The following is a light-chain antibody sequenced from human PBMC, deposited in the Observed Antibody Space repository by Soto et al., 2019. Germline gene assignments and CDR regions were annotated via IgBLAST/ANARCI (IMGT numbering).Light chain of an antibody. Sequence: DVQMTQSPSSLSAFVGDRVTITCRASQGIAPYLAWFQQKPGKVPKLLIYATSTLQSGVPSRFSGSGSGTDFTLTINSQQTEDVGTYYCQKYNSAPLTFGGGTKVEIK. CDR1: QGIAPY. CDR3: QKYNSAPLT. J-gene: IGKJ4*01. CDR2: ATS. V-gene: IGKV1-27*01.